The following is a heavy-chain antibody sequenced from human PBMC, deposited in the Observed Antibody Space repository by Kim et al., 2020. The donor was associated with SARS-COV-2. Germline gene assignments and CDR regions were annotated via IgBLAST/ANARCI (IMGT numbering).Heavy chain of an antibody. CDR1: GFTLSNNW. V-gene: IGHV3-7*03. CDR3: ACLDS. CDR2: IYCYGSSE. Sequence: GGSLRLSCVVSGFTLSNNWMSWVRQAPGKGLEWVSIIYCYGSSEYYAYSVNGRFTLSRDYSKTSLYLLITILCADDTAFYYSACLDS. J-gene: IGHJ5*01.